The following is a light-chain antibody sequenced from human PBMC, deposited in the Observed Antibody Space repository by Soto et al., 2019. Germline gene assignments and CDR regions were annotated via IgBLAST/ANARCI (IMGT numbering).Light chain of an antibody. Sequence: EIVLTQFPATLSLSPGERATLSCRASQSVSSYLAWYQQKPGQAPRLLIYGASNRATGIPDRFSGSGSGTDFTLTISRLEPEDFAVFYCHQYVSSPWTFGQGTKVDIK. V-gene: IGKV3-20*01. CDR3: HQYVSSPWT. CDR2: GAS. CDR1: QSVSSY. J-gene: IGKJ1*01.